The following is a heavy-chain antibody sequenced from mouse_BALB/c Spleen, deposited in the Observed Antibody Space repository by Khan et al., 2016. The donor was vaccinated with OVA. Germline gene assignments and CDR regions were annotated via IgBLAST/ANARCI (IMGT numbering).Heavy chain of an antibody. CDR2: ISSGGSYT. V-gene: IGHV5-6*01. Sequence: EVQLVESGGDLVKPGGSLKLSCEASGFTFSTYGMSWVRQTPEKRLEWVAAISSGGSYTYYPDSVKGRFTISRDNAKHTLYLQMSSLKSEDTAMYYCTRLAYYYNCEGFAYWGQGTLVTVSA. J-gene: IGHJ3*01. CDR3: TRLAYYYNCEGFAY. D-gene: IGHD1-1*01. CDR1: GFTFSTYG.